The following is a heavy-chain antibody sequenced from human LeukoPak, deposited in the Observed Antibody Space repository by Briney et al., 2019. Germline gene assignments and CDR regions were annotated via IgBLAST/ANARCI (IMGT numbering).Heavy chain of an antibody. CDR3: ARVRAKRMIEVMDV. V-gene: IGHV1-8*01. Sequence: ASVKVSCKASGYTFTSYDINWVRQATGQGLEWMGWMNPNSGNTGYAQKFQGRVTMTRNTSISTAYMELSSLRSEDTAVYYCARVRAKRMIEVMDVWGQGTTVTVSS. D-gene: IGHD3-22*01. CDR1: GYTFTSYD. CDR2: MNPNSGNT. J-gene: IGHJ6*02.